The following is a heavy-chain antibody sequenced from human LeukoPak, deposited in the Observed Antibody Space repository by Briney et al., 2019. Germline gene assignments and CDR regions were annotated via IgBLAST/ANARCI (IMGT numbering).Heavy chain of an antibody. CDR3: VRERFHGSGAPKFDF. J-gene: IGHJ4*02. Sequence: GGSLRLSCAASGFTFSDYSMSWVRQTPRKGLEWVSCISGSGSYIYYADSVKGRFTISRDNAKNSLHLQVNSLRAEDTAVYYCVRERFHGSGAPKFDFWGQGTLVTVSS. V-gene: IGHV3-21*06. D-gene: IGHD3-10*01. CDR2: ISGSGSYI. CDR1: GFTFSDYS.